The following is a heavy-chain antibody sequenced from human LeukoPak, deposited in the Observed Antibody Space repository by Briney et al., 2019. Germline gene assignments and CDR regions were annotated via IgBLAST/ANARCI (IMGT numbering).Heavy chain of an antibody. V-gene: IGHV3-7*01. CDR2: IKQDGSEK. CDR1: GFTFSSYW. J-gene: IGHJ1*01. CDR3: ARDSGYCSSTSCYLEH. Sequence: GGSLRLSCAASGFTFSSYWMSWVRQAPGKGLEWVANIKQDGSEKYYVGSVKGRFTISRDNAKNSLYLQMNSLRAEDTAVYYCARDSGYCSSTSCYLEHWGQGTLVTVSS. D-gene: IGHD2-2*03.